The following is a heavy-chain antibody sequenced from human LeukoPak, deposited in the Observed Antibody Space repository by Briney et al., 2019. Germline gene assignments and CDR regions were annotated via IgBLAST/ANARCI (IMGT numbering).Heavy chain of an antibody. Sequence: GGSLRLFCAASGFTFSSYAMHWVRQAPGKGLEWVAVISYDGSNKYYADSVKGRFTISRDNSKNTLYLQMNSLRAEDTAVYYCARDGGGQQLVPAPYDAFDIWGRGTMVTVSS. D-gene: IGHD6-13*01. CDR2: ISYDGSNK. CDR3: ARDGGGQQLVPAPYDAFDI. CDR1: GFTFSSYA. J-gene: IGHJ3*02. V-gene: IGHV3-30-3*01.